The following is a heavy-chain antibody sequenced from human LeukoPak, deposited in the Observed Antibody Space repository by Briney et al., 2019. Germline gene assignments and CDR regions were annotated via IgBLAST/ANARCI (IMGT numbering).Heavy chain of an antibody. V-gene: IGHV1-3*03. CDR3: ARGGFTMVRGVPPLAY. Sequence: ASVKVSCKASGYTFTSYAMHWVRQAPGQRLEWMGWINAGNGNTKYSQEFQGRVTITRDTSASTAYMELSSLRSEDMAVYYCARGGFTMVRGVPPLAYWGQGTLVTVSS. D-gene: IGHD3-10*01. CDR2: INAGNGNT. CDR1: GYTFTSYA. J-gene: IGHJ4*02.